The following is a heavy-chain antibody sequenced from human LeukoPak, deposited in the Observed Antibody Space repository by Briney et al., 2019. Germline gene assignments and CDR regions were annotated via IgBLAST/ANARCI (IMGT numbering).Heavy chain of an antibody. J-gene: IGHJ4*02. D-gene: IGHD3-16*02. CDR1: GYTFTSYY. V-gene: IGHV1-46*01. Sequence: GASVKVSCKASGYTFTSYYMHWVRQAPGQGLEWVGIINPSGGSTSYAQKFQGRVTMTRDTSTSTVYMELSSLRSEDTAVYYCASTRDYVWGSYRLDYWGQGTLVTVSS. CDR2: INPSGGST. CDR3: ASTRDYVWGSYRLDY.